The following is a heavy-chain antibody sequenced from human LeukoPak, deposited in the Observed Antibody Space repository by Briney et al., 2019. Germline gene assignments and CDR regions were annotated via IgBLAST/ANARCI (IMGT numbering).Heavy chain of an antibody. Sequence: GASVKVSCKASGYTFTGYYMHWVRQAPGQGLEWMGGIIPIFGTANYAQKFQGRVTITADESTSTAYMELSSLRSEDTAVYYCARSSFGYDILTGYQINWFDPWGQGTLVTVSS. V-gene: IGHV1-69*13. D-gene: IGHD3-9*01. CDR2: IIPIFGTA. CDR1: GYTFTGYY. J-gene: IGHJ5*02. CDR3: ARSSFGYDILTGYQINWFDP.